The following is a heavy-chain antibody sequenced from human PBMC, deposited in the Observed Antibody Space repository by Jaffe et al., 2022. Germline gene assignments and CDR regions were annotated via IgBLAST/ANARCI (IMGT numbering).Heavy chain of an antibody. D-gene: IGHD1-1*01. CDR2: IYYSGST. CDR3: ARGNWNDVFGDYYYMDV. Sequence: QVQLQESGPGLVKPSETLSLTCTVSGGSISSYYWSWIRQPPGKGLEWIGYIYYSGSTNYNPSLKSRVTISVDTSKNQFSLKLSSVTAADTAVYYCARGNWNDVFGDYYYMDVWGKGTTVTVSS. V-gene: IGHV4-59*01. J-gene: IGHJ6*03. CDR1: GGSISSYY.